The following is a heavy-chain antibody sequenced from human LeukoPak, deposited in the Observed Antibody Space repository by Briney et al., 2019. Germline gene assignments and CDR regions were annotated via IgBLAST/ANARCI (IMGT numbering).Heavy chain of an antibody. Sequence: ASAKVSCKASGYTFTSYDINWVRQATGQGLEWMGWMNPNSGNTGYAQKFQGRVTMTRNTSISTAYMELSSLRSEDTAVYYCARGGSSPGGLLYNYWGQGTLVTVSS. CDR1: GYTFTSYD. CDR2: MNPNSGNT. J-gene: IGHJ4*02. V-gene: IGHV1-8*01. CDR3: ARGGSSPGGLLYNY. D-gene: IGHD6-13*01.